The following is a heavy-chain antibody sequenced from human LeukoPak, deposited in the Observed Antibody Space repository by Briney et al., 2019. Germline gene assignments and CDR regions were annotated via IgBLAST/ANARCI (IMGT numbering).Heavy chain of an antibody. V-gene: IGHV3-30*03. CDR1: GFTFSSYG. CDR3: AREFQQLVRPNWFDP. J-gene: IGHJ5*02. D-gene: IGHD6-13*01. CDR2: ISYDGSNK. Sequence: GGSLRLSCAASGFTFSSYGMHWVRQAPGKGLEWVAVISYDGSNKYYADSVKGRFTISRDNSKNTLYLQMNSLRAEDTAVYYCAREFQQLVRPNWFDPWGQGTLVTVSS.